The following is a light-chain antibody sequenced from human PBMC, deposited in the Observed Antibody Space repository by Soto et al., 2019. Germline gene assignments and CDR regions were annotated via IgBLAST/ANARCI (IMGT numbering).Light chain of an antibody. CDR3: SSYTSSTTVV. CDR2: EIS. V-gene: IGLV2-14*01. J-gene: IGLJ2*01. Sequence: QSVLTQPASVSGSPEQSIPISCTGTSSDVGGYNYVSWYQQHPGKAPKLMIYEISNRPSGVSYRFSGSKSGNTASLTISGLQAEDEADYYCSSYTSSTTVVFGGGTKLTVL. CDR1: SSDVGGYNY.